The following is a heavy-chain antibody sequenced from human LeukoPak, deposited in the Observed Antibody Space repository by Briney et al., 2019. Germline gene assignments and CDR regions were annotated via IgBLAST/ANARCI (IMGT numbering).Heavy chain of an antibody. Sequence: GESLKISCKGSGYNFSRFWINWVRQMPGKGLEWMGIIYPDDSDTRYSPSFQGQVTISADKSFSTAYLQWSSLKASDTAMYYCAAGVKVSTFDYWGQGTLVTVSS. J-gene: IGHJ4*02. CDR2: IYPDDSDT. CDR1: GYNFSRFW. V-gene: IGHV5-51*01. CDR3: AAGVKVSTFDY.